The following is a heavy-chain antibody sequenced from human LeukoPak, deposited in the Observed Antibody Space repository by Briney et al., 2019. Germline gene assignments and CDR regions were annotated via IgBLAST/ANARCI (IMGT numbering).Heavy chain of an antibody. V-gene: IGHV3-7*01. CDR3: ARRYYYGSGSYYNERPYYFDY. Sequence: PGGSLRLSCAASGFTFSSYWMSWVRQAPGKGLEWVANIKQDGSEKYYVDSVKGRFTISRDNAKNSLYLQMNSLRAEDTAVYYCARRYYYGSGSYYNERPYYFDYWGQGTLVTVSS. D-gene: IGHD3-10*01. CDR2: IKQDGSEK. J-gene: IGHJ4*02. CDR1: GFTFSSYW.